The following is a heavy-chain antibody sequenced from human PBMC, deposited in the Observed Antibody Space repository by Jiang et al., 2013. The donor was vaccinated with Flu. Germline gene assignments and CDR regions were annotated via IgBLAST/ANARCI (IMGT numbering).Heavy chain of an antibody. CDR1: GFTITSSG. J-gene: IGHJ4*02. V-gene: IGHV3-33*01. CDR3: ARTPATDWYFDH. CDR2: MWFDGSNT. Sequence: VQLLESGGAVVEPGGSLRLSCAASGFTITSSGIHWVRQAPGKGLEWVGVMWFDGSNTYYADSVKGRFTISRDSSRNTLYVQMNSLRVEDTAIYYCARTPATDWYFDHWGQGTQV. D-gene: IGHD5-24*01.